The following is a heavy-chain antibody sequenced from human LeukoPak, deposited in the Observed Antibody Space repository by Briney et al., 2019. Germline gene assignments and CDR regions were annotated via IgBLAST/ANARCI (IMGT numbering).Heavy chain of an antibody. J-gene: IGHJ3*02. D-gene: IGHD3-10*01. CDR1: GGSISSYY. V-gene: IGHV4-4*07. Sequence: PSETLSLTCTVSGGSISSYYWSWIRQPAGKGLEWIGRIYTSGSTNYNPSLKSRVTMSVDTSRNQFSLKLNSVTAADTAVYYCAKSNGYGLIDIWGQGTMVTVSS. CDR2: IYTSGST. CDR3: AKSNGYGLIDI.